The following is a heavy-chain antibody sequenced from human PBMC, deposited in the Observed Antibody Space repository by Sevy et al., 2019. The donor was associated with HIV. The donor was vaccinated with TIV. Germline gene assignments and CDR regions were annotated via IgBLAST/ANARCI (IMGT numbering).Heavy chain of an antibody. CDR3: ARDYSPYCGGDCYVFDY. D-gene: IGHD2-21*02. CDR2: ISYDRSNK. CDR1: GFTFSSYA. J-gene: IGHJ4*02. V-gene: IGHV3-30-3*01. Sequence: GGSLRLSCAASGFTFSSYAMHWVRQAPGKGLEWVAVISYDRSNKYYADSVKGRFTISRDNSKNTLYLQMNSLRAEDTAVYYCARDYSPYCGGDCYVFDYWGQGTLVTVSS.